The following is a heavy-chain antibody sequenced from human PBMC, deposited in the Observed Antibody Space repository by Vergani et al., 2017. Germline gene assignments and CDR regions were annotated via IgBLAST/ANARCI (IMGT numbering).Heavy chain of an antibody. D-gene: IGHD1-26*01. V-gene: IGHV1-69*04. Sequence: QVQRVQSGAEVKKPGSSVKVSCKASGGTFSSYAISWVRQAPGQGLEWMGRILPILGIANYAQKFQGRVTITADKSTGTAYMELSSLRSEDTAVYYCARDTRGYSGSHEGYWGQGTLVTVSS. CDR2: ILPILGIA. CDR1: GGTFSSYA. J-gene: IGHJ4*02. CDR3: ARDTRGYSGSHEGY.